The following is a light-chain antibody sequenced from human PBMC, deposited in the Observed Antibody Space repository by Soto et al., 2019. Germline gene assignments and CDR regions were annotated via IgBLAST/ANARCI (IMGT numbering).Light chain of an antibody. Sequence: DIQMTQSPSTLSASVGDRVTITCRASQSISSWLAWYQQKPGKAPKLLIYDASSLESGVPSRFSGSGSGTEFTITISSLQPDDVATYYCQQYNSYLWTFGQGTKVEIK. CDR2: DAS. V-gene: IGKV1-5*01. CDR3: QQYNSYLWT. J-gene: IGKJ1*01. CDR1: QSISSW.